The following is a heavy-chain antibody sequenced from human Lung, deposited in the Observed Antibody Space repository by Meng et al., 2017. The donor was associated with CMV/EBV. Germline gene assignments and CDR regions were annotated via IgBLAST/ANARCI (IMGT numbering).Heavy chain of an antibody. Sequence: SXXVSXKASGGTXSSYAISWVRQAPGQGLEWMGGIIPILGIANYAQKFQGRVTITADKSTSTAYVELSSLRSEDTAVYYCARGLGRYCSSTSCLWGYYFDYWXQRTXVTVSS. CDR2: IIPILGIA. CDR1: GGTXSSYA. D-gene: IGHD2-2*01. V-gene: IGHV1-69*10. CDR3: ARGLGRYCSSTSCLWGYYFDY. J-gene: IGHJ4*02.